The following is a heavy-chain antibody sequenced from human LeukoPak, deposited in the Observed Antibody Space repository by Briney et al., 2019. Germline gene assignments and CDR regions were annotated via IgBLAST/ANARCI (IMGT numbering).Heavy chain of an antibody. CDR3: ARDTQYSSSWYSPYYYCYYMDV. J-gene: IGHJ6*03. V-gene: IGHV3-11*01. CDR1: GFTFSDYY. Sequence: PGGSLRLSCAASGFTFSDYYMSWIRQAPGKGLEWVSYISSSGSTIYYADSVKGRFTISRDNAKNSLYLQMNSLRAEDTAVYYCARDTQYSSSWYSPYYYCYYMDVWGKGTTVTISS. CDR2: ISSSGSTI. D-gene: IGHD6-13*01.